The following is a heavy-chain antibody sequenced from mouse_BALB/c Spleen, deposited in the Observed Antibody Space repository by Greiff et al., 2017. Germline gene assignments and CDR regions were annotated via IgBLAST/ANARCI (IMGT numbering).Heavy chain of an antibody. J-gene: IGHJ3*01. CDR3: AREGGRLTY. CDR1: GFSLTSYG. V-gene: IGHV2-9*02. CDR2: IWAGGST. Sequence: VQLQQSGPGLVAPSQSLSITCTVSGFSLTSYGVHWVRQPPGKGLEWLGVIWAGGSTNYNSALMSRLSISKDNSKSQVFLKMNSLQTDDTAMYYCAREGGRLTYWGQGTLVTVSA.